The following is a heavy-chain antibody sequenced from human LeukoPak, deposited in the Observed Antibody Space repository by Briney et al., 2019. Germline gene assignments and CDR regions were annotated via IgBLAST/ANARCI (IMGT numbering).Heavy chain of an antibody. D-gene: IGHD1-14*01. CDR2: INPNSGGT. V-gene: IGHV1-2*02. CDR1: GYTFTGYY. CDR3: ARGVDGNYYGMDV. J-gene: IGHJ6*02. Sequence: ASVKVSCNASGYTFTGYYMHWVRQAPGQGLEWMGWINPNSGGTNYAQKFQGRVTMTRDTSISTAYMELSRLRSDDTAVYYCARGVDGNYYGMDVWGQGTTVTVSS.